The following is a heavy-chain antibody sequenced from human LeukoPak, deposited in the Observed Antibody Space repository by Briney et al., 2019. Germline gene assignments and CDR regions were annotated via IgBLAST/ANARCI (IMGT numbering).Heavy chain of an antibody. CDR3: ARGIAAAGTDY. V-gene: IGHV3-48*04. CDR2: ISSSSSTI. CDR1: GFTFSTYS. Sequence: GGSLRLSCAASGFTFSTYSMNWVRQAPGKGLEWVSYISSSSSTIYADSVKGRFTVSRDNAKNSLYLQMISLRAEDTAVYYCARGIAAAGTDYWGQGTLVTVSS. J-gene: IGHJ4*02. D-gene: IGHD6-13*01.